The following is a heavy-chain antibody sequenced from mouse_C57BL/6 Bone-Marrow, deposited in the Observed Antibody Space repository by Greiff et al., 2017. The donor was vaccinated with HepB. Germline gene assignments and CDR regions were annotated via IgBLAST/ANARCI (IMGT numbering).Heavy chain of an antibody. CDR3: TTWGDYEGDY. Sequence: DVKLQESGAELVRPGASVKLSCTASGFNIKDDYMHWVKQRPEQGLEWIGWIDPENGDTEYASKFQGKATITADTSSNTAYLQLSSLTSEDTAVYYCTTWGDYEGDYWGQRPSVTVSS. CDR1: GFNIKDDY. D-gene: IGHD2-13*01. J-gene: IGHJ4*01. CDR2: IDPENGDT. V-gene: IGHV14-4*01.